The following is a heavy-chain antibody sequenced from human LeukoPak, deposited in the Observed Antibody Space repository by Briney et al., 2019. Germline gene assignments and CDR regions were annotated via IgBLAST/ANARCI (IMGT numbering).Heavy chain of an antibody. CDR2: ISSSSSYI. J-gene: IGHJ4*02. V-gene: IGHV3-21*01. Sequence: GGSLRLSCAASGFTFSSCSMNWVRQAPGKGLEWVSSISSSSSYIYYADSVKGRFTISRDNAKNSLYLQMNSLRAEDTAVYYCARDPYSSSFFDYWGQGTLVTVSS. CDR1: GFTFSSCS. CDR3: ARDPYSSSFFDY. D-gene: IGHD6-6*01.